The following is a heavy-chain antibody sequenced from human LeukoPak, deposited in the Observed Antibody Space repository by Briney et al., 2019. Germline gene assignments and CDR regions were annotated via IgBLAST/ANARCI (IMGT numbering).Heavy chain of an antibody. D-gene: IGHD2-8*01. CDR1: GGSITSYY. V-gene: IGHV4-59*01. CDR3: ARGGGVGYYYYYMDV. Sequence: SETLSLTCTVSGGSITSYYWSWIRQPPGKGLEWIAYIYYSGSTNYNPSLKSRVTISVDTSKNQFPLKLSSVTAADTAVYYCARGGGVGYYYYYMDVWGKGTTVTISS. J-gene: IGHJ6*03. CDR2: IYYSGST.